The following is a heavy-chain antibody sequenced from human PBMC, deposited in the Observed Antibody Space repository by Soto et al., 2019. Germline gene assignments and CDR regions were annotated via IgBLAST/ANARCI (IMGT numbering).Heavy chain of an antibody. CDR1: GFTFSDYG. CDR2: ISHEGGTQ. D-gene: IGHD2-21*02. V-gene: IGHV3-30*03. Sequence: GGSLRLSCAASGFTFSDYGIDWIRQAPGKGLEWVAVISHEGGTQYYADSVRGRFTVSRDNSKNILYLQMDSLRPEDTAVYFCARDQVEYCGGDCYERSTFDYWGQGTLVTVSS. CDR3: ARDQVEYCGGDCYERSTFDY. J-gene: IGHJ4*02.